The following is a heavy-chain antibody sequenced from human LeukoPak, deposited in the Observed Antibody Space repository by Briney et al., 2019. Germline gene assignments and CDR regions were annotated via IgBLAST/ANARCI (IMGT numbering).Heavy chain of an antibody. V-gene: IGHV4-59*01. CDR2: IYYSGST. CDR3: ARRVRNNWFDP. J-gene: IGHJ5*02. CDR1: GGSFSGYY. D-gene: IGHD3-10*01. Sequence: PSETLSLTCAVYGGSFSGYYWSWIRQPPGKGLEWIGYIYYSGSTNYNPSLKSRVTISVDTSKNQFSLKLSSVTAADTAVYYCARRVRNNWFDPWGQGTLVTVSS.